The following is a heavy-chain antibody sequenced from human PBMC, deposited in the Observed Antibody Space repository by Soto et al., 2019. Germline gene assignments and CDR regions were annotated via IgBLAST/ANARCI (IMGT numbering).Heavy chain of an antibody. Sequence: QITLKESGPTLVKPTQTLTLTCTSSGFSLSTSGVGVGWIRQPPGKALEWLALIYWDDDKRYSPSLKSRLTITKDTSKNQVVLTTTNMDPVDTATYYCAHSVVLLPAHNWFDPWGQGTLVTVSS. V-gene: IGHV2-5*02. J-gene: IGHJ5*02. CDR1: GFSLSTSGVG. CDR3: AHSVVLLPAHNWFDP. D-gene: IGHD2-2*01. CDR2: IYWDDDK.